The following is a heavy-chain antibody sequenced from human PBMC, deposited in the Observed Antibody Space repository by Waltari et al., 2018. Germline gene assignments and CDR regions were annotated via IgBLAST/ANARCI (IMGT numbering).Heavy chain of an antibody. V-gene: IGHV4-31*03. CDR2: FYYSVST. J-gene: IGHJ4*02. CDR1: VGALSSDGYY. D-gene: IGHD3-10*01. Sequence: QVQLRESDPGLVQPTQTLYLSCTLSVGALSSDGYYWRWIRQHPGKGLEWIGYFYYSVSTYYNPSLKSRVIISAETSKNEFSLKLSSVTAADTAVYYCARSYSRGVIPPFFDYWGQGTLVTVSS. CDR3: ARSYSRGVIPPFFDY.